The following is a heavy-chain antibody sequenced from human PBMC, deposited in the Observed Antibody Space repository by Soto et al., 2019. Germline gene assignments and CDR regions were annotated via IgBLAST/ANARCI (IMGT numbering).Heavy chain of an antibody. CDR1: GGSIRSGGYS. V-gene: IGHV4-30-2*01. D-gene: IGHD3-22*01. Sequence: SDTLSLTCAVAGGSIRSGGYSWRWIRQPPGKGLDWIGYIYHSGSTYYNPSLKSRVTISVDRSKNQFSLKLSSVTAADTAVYYCARGNYYDSSGYYEGCAFDIWGQGTMVT. CDR3: ARGNYYDSSGYYEGCAFDI. CDR2: IYHSGST. J-gene: IGHJ3*02.